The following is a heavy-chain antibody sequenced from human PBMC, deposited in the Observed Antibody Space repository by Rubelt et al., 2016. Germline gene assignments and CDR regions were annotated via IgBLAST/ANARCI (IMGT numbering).Heavy chain of an antibody. CDR1: GYTFTTHG. D-gene: IGHD3-3*01. CDR3: ARDYDFWSGPIMDV. V-gene: IGHV1-2*06. CDR2: INPNGGGP. J-gene: IGHJ6*02. Sequence: QVQLVQSGSELKKPGASVKVSCKASGYTFTTHGVNWLRQAPGQGLEWMGRINPNGGGPDYAQRFQGRVTMTRDTSISTAYMELSRLRSDDTAVYYCARDYDFWSGPIMDVWGQGTTVTVSS.